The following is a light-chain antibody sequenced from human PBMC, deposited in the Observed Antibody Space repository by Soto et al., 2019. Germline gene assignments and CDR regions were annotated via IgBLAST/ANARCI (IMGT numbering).Light chain of an antibody. CDR3: QQDGSSGT. CDR1: QSVSSSY. CDR2: GAS. J-gene: IGKJ1*01. Sequence: EIVLTQSPGTLSLSPGERATLSCRASQSVSSSYLAWYQQKPGQAPRLLIYGASSRATGIPDRFSGSGSGTDVTLTINRLEPEDFAVYYCQQDGSSGTFGQGNKVEIK. V-gene: IGKV3-20*01.